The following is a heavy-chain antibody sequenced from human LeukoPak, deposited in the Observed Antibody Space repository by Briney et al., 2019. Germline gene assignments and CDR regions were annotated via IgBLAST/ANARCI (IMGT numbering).Heavy chain of an antibody. V-gene: IGHV3-74*01. CDR3: ARVQGHPPNGLDI. D-gene: IGHD2-8*01. J-gene: IGHJ3*02. CDR2: INSDGSST. CDR1: GFTFSSYW. Sequence: WGSLRLSCAASGFTFSSYWMHWVRQAPGKGLVWFSRINSDGSSTSYADAVKGRFTISRDNAKNTAYLQMNSLRAEDTAVYYCARVQGHPPNGLDIWGQGTMVTVSS.